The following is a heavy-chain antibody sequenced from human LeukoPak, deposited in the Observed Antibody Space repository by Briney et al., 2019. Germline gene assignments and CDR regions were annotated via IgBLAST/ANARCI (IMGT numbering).Heavy chain of an antibody. CDR1: GYSFTSYW. CDR2: IYPGDSDT. J-gene: IGHJ6*04. Sequence: GEPLKISCKGSGYSFTSYWIGWVRQMPAQAMEWMGMIYPGDSDTRYSPSFQGQVTIPADKSITTTYLQWSSLKAADTAMYYCARSGCSSTRCYPYGMDVWAKGTTVTVSS. V-gene: IGHV5-51*01. D-gene: IGHD2-2*01. CDR3: ARSGCSSTRCYPYGMDV.